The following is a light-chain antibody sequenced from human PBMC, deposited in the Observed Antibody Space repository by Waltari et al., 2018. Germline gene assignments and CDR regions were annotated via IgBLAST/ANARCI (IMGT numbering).Light chain of an antibody. CDR1: RSLLHSNEQNY. J-gene: IGKJ1*01. CDR3: MQALQTPWT. CDR2: LGS. V-gene: IGKV2-28*01. Sequence: IVMTQSPLSLSVTPGESASISCRSSRSLLHSNEQNYLEWYFQKPGQAPQLLIYLGSNRASGVPDRFSGSGSGTDFTMQISRVEAEDVGIYFWMQALQTPWTFGQGTKVEI.